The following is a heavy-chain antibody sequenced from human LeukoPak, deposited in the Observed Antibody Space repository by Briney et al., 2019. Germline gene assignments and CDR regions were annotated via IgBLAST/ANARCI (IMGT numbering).Heavy chain of an antibody. J-gene: IGHJ4*02. D-gene: IGHD3-22*01. CDR3: ARHFPPYYYDSSGYIDY. CDR2: IYYSGST. Sequence: SETLSLTCTVSGGSISTSSHYWGWTRQPPGKGLEWIGSIYYSGSTYYNPSLKSRVTISVDTSKNQFSLKLSSVTAADTAVYYCARHFPPYYYDSSGYIDYWGQGTLVTVSS. V-gene: IGHV4-39*01. CDR1: GGSISTSSHY.